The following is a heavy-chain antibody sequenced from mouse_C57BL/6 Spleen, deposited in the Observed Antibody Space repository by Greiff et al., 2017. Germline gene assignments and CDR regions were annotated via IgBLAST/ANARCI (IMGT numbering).Heavy chain of an antibody. CDR2: IYPRDGST. V-gene: IGHV1-78*01. CDR3: AAIYYGYDVRYAMDY. CDR1: GYTFTDHT. J-gene: IGHJ4*01. D-gene: IGHD2-2*01. Sequence: QVQLKQSDAELVKPGASVKISCKVSGYTFTDHTIHWMKQRPEQGLEWIGYIYPRDGSTKYNEKFKGKATLTADKSSSTAYMQLNSLTSEDSAVYFCAAIYYGYDVRYAMDYWGQGTSVTVSS.